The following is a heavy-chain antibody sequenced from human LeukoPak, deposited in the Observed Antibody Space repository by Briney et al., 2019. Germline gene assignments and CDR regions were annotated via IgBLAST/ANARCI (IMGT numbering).Heavy chain of an antibody. D-gene: IGHD3-3*01. Sequence: GGSLRLSCAASGFTLSSYGMRWVRQAPGKGLEWVAVISYDGSNKYYADSVKGRLTISRDNTKNSLYLQMNSLRAEDTAVYYCARDWRFYDFSVYWGQGTLVTVSS. CDR1: GFTLSSYG. V-gene: IGHV3-30*03. CDR3: ARDWRFYDFSVY. CDR2: ISYDGSNK. J-gene: IGHJ4*02.